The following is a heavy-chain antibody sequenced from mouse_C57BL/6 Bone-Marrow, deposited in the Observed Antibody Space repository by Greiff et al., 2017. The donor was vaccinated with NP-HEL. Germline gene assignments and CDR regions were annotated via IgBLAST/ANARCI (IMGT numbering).Heavy chain of an antibody. CDR1: GYTFTSYW. V-gene: IGHV1-64*01. Sequence: QVQLQQPGAELVKPGASVKLSCKASGYTFTSYWMHWVKQRPGQGLEWIRMIHPNSGSTNYNEKFKSKATLTVDKSSSTAYMQLSSLTSEDSAVYYCARKGEGITTVVAKRGNWYFDVWGTGTTVTVSS. CDR3: ARKGEGITTVVAKRGNWYFDV. CDR2: IHPNSGST. J-gene: IGHJ1*03. D-gene: IGHD1-1*01.